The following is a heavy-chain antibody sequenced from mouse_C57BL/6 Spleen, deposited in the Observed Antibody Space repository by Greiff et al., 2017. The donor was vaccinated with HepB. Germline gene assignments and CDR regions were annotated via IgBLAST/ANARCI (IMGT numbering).Heavy chain of an antibody. V-gene: IGHV1-82*01. CDR1: GYAFSSSW. CDR3: ARFFDGLYAMDY. Sequence: QVQLQQSGPELVKPGASVKISCRASGYAFSSSWMNWVKQRPGKGLEWIGRIYPGDGDTNYNGKFKGKATLTADKSSSTAYMQLSSLTSEDSAVYFCARFFDGLYAMDYWGQGTSVTVSS. CDR2: IYPGDGDT. D-gene: IGHD2-3*01. J-gene: IGHJ4*01.